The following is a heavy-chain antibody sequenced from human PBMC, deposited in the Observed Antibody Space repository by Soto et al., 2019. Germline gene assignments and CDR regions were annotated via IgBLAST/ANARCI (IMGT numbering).Heavy chain of an antibody. CDR1: GYTFTGYY. CDR2: INPNSGGT. CDR3: ARDLRVAVKYPINWGLDY. Sequence: RASVKVSCKASGYTFTGYYMHWVRQAPGQGLEWMGWINPNSGGTNYAQKFQGRVTMTRDTSISTAYMELSRLRSDDTAVYYCARDLRVAVKYPINWGLDYWGQGTLVTVSS. D-gene: IGHD2-21*01. V-gene: IGHV1-2*02. J-gene: IGHJ4*02.